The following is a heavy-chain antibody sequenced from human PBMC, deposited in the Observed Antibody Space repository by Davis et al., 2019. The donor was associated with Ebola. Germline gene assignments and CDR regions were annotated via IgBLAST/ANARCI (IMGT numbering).Heavy chain of an antibody. J-gene: IGHJ6*02. CDR1: GFTFGSYS. CDR3: ARERIVVVPAATNLYYGMDV. D-gene: IGHD2-2*01. V-gene: IGHV3-21*01. Sequence: GESLKISCAASGFTFGSYSMNWVRQAPGKGLEWVSSISSSSSYIYYADSVKGRFTISRDNAKNSLYLQMNSLRAEDTAVYYCARERIVVVPAATNLYYGMDVWGQGTTVTVSS. CDR2: ISSSSSYI.